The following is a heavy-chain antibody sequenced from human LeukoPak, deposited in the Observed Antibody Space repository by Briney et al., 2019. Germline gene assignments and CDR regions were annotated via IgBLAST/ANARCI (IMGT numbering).Heavy chain of an antibody. Sequence: GGSLRLSCAASGFTFSSYAMSWVRQAPGRGLEWVSAISGSGGSTYYADSVKGRFTISRDNSKNTLYLQMNSLRAEDTAVYYCASYYGSGRYGMDVWGQGTTVTVSS. CDR2: ISGSGGST. D-gene: IGHD3-10*01. CDR1: GFTFSSYA. V-gene: IGHV3-23*01. CDR3: ASYYGSGRYGMDV. J-gene: IGHJ6*02.